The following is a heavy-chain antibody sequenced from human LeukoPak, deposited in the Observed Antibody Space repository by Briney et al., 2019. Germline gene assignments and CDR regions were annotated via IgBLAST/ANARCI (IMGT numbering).Heavy chain of an antibody. J-gene: IGHJ4*02. CDR1: GGSISSYY. V-gene: IGHV4-59*08. CDR2: INYSGST. CDR3: AKGIRGYSYGFDY. Sequence: PSETLSLTCTVSGGSISSYYLSWIRQPPGKGLEWIGYINYSGSTYFNPSLQSRVTISIDTSKNQFSLKLSSVTAADTAVYYCAKGIRGYSYGFDYWGQGTLVTVSS. D-gene: IGHD5-18*01.